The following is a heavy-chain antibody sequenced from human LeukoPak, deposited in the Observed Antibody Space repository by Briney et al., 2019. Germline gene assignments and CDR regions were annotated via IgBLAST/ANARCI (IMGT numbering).Heavy chain of an antibody. Sequence: SETLSLTCTVSGGSISSYYWSWIRQPPGKGLEWIGYMYYTGSTSYNPSLKSRVTISVDTSKSQFSLKLSSVTAAGTAVYYCASSTVVTSYYYYGMDVWGQGTTVTVSS. J-gene: IGHJ6*02. CDR2: MYYTGST. CDR3: ASSTVVTSYYYYGMDV. D-gene: IGHD4-23*01. CDR1: GGSISSYY. V-gene: IGHV4-59*01.